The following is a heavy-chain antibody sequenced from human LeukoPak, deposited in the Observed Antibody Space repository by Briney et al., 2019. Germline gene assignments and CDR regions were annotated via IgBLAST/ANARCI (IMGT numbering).Heavy chain of an antibody. J-gene: IGHJ4*02. Sequence: GGSLRLSCAASGFTFDDYGMSWVRQAPGQGLEWVSGINWNGGSTGYADSEKGRFTISRDNAKNSLYLQMNSLRAEDTALYYCARDEDLGELSQHDYWGQGTLVTVSS. CDR1: GFTFDDYG. CDR2: INWNGGST. CDR3: ARDEDLGELSQHDY. V-gene: IGHV3-20*04. D-gene: IGHD3-16*02.